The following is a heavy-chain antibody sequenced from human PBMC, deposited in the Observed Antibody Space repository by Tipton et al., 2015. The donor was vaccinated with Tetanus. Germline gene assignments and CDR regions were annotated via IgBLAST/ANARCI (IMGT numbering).Heavy chain of an antibody. CDR2: INPDTGTT. D-gene: IGHD1-26*01. CDR3: ARLAAGAVPCHFDY. J-gene: IGHJ4*02. V-gene: IGHV1-46*01. CDR1: RYTFTAYY. Sequence: QSGAEVKKPGASVKVSCKASRYTFTAYYMQWVRQAPGQGLEWMGVINPDTGTTTYAQGFEGSITLTRDTSTNTFFLQLSSLRSNDTAVCACARLAAGAVPCHFDYGGQGTLVPVSS.